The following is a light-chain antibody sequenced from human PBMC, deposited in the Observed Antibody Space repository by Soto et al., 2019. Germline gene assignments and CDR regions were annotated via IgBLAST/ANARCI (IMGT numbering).Light chain of an antibody. CDR2: DAS. V-gene: IGKV3-11*01. CDR1: QSVSSY. CDR3: QQRSSWPLT. J-gene: IGKJ4*01. Sequence: SLSPGERAALSCRASQSVSSYLAWYQQKPGQAPRLLIYDASNRATGIPARFSGSGSGTDFTLTISSLQSEDFAVYYCQQRSSWPLTFGGGTKVDIK.